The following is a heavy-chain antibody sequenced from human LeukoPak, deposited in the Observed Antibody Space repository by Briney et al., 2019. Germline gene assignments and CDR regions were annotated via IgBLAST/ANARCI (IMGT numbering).Heavy chain of an antibody. V-gene: IGHV4-34*01. CDR3: ARVRYYDFWSGPFDY. J-gene: IGHJ4*02. CDR2: INHSGST. D-gene: IGHD3-3*01. Sequence: SETLCLTCAVYGGSFSGYYWSWIRQPPGKGLEWIGEINHSGSTNYNPSLKSRVTISVDTSKNQFSLKLSSVTAADTAVYYCARVRYYDFWSGPFDYWGQGTLVTVSS. CDR1: GGSFSGYY.